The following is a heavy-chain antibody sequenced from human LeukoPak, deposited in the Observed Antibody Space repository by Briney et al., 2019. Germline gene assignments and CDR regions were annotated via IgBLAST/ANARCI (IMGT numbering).Heavy chain of an antibody. CDR2: IKQDETEK. V-gene: IGHV3-7*03. J-gene: IGHJ4*02. D-gene: IGHD6-13*01. CDR3: ARSHYSSRFDF. Sequence: GESLRLSCTASGFTFSNFWMGWVRQAPGKGLEWVANIKQDETEKFYLGSVKGRFTISRDNSKDTLFLHMSSLRAEDTAVYYCARSHYSSRFDFWGQGTLVTVSS. CDR1: GFTFSNFW.